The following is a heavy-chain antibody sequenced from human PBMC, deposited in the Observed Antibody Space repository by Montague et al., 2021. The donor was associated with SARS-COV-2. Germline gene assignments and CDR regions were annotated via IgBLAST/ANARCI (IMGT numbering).Heavy chain of an antibody. CDR1: SGSISTYY. CDR2: VYYSGST. V-gene: IGHV4-59*01. CDR3: ASGADDYYYAMDV. J-gene: IGHJ6*02. Sequence: SETLSLTCTVSSGSISTYYWSWIRQPPGKGLEWMGYVYYSGSTNYNPSLKSRVTMSVDTSKNQFSLKLWSVTAADTAVYYCASGADDYYYAMDVWGQGTTVTVSS. D-gene: IGHD3-10*01.